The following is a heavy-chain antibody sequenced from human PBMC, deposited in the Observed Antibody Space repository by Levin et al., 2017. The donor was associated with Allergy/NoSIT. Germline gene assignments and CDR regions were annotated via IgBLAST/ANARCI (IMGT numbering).Heavy chain of an antibody. D-gene: IGHD3-16*01. Sequence: PGGSLRLSCTGSGFTFNKYGFHWVRQTPGMGLQWVAIVTSDESHKYYADAVKGRFTVSRDNSKNTLYLEMSRLRPDDTAVYYCAKGGSFDIWGLGTMVTVSS. V-gene: IGHV3-30*18. CDR1: GFTFNKYG. J-gene: IGHJ3*02. CDR2: VTSDESHK. CDR3: AKGGSFDI.